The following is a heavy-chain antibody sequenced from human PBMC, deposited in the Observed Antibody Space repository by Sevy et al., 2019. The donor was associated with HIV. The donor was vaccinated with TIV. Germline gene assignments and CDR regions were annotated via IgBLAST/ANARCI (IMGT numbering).Heavy chain of an antibody. V-gene: IGHV3-30*18. CDR2: ISYDGSNK. CDR3: AKPYSGNSDYFWYFDL. CDR1: GFTFANYG. J-gene: IGHJ2*01. Sequence: GGSLRLSCAASGFTFANYGMHWVRQAPGRGLEWVAVISYDGSNKYYADSVKGRFTIYKDTSKSSLYLQMNSLRPEDTAVYYCAKPYSGNSDYFWYFDLWGRGTLVTVSS. D-gene: IGHD4-17*01.